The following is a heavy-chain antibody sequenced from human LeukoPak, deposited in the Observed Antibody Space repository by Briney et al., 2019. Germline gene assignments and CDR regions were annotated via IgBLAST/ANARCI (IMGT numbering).Heavy chain of an antibody. J-gene: IGHJ4*02. D-gene: IGHD3/OR15-3a*01. Sequence: SVKVSCKASGGTFSKAAISWVRQAPVKGLEWMGRVIPFLGTTNYAHKFQGRVTITADKDTQTAYMELRSLTSEDTAVYCCASGPSSELRTGFFFGFFDDWGQGTLITVSS. V-gene: IGHV1-69*04. CDR2: VIPFLGTT. CDR3: ASGPSSELRTGFFFGFFDD. CDR1: GGTFSKAA.